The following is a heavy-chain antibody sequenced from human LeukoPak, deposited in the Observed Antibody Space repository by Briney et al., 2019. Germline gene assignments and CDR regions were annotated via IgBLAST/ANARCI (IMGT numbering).Heavy chain of an antibody. J-gene: IGHJ3*02. CDR2: IYYSGRT. CDR3: ARKNDFEI. D-gene: IGHD2/OR15-2a*01. Sequence: PSETLSLTCTVSGGSITSDHWNWIRQPPGKGLEWIGCIYYSGRTYYNPSLESRVTISVDMSKNQFSLRLTSATAADTAVYYCARKNDFEIWGQGTLVTVSS. V-gene: IGHV4-59*01. CDR1: GGSITSDH.